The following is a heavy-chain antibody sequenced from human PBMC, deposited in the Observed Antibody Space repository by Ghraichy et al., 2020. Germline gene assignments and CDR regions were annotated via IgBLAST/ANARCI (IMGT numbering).Heavy chain of an antibody. J-gene: IGHJ4*02. D-gene: IGHD6-13*01. CDR1: GFTFSAYS. CDR3: AREWDGSNSWYAGGDY. Sequence: GGSLRLSCVASGFTFSAYSMNWVRQAPGEGLEWVSYISSNSDSIYYADSVKGRITISRDNAKNSLYLRMNSLRAEDTGVYYCAREWDGSNSWYAGGDYWGRGTLVTVSS. CDR2: ISSNSDSI. V-gene: IGHV3-48*01.